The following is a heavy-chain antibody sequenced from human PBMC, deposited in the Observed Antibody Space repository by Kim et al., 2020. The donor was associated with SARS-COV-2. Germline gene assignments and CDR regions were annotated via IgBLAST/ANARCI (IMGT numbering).Heavy chain of an antibody. V-gene: IGHV1-18*01. CDR1: GYTLTSYG. CDR2: ISAYNGNT. Sequence: ASVKVSCKASGYTLTSYGISWVRQAPGQGLEWMGWISAYNGNTNYAQKLQGRVTMTTDTSTSTAYMELRSLRSDDTAVYYCARVTDPGGYSGYGYFDYWGQGTLVTVSS. J-gene: IGHJ4*02. D-gene: IGHD5-12*01. CDR3: ARVTDPGGYSGYGYFDY.